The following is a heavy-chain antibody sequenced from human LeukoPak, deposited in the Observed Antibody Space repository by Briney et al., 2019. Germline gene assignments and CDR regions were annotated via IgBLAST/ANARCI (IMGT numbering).Heavy chain of an antibody. CDR3: ARRGDGYNLIYYFDY. J-gene: IGHJ4*02. V-gene: IGHV4-59*05. CDR1: GGSISSYY. D-gene: IGHD5-12*01. CDR2: IYYSGST. Sequence: SETLSLTCTVSGGSISSYYWSWIRQPPGKGLEWIGSIYYSGSTYYNPSLKSRVTISVDTSKNQFSLKLSSVTAADTAVYYCARRGDGYNLIYYFDYWGQGTLVTVSS.